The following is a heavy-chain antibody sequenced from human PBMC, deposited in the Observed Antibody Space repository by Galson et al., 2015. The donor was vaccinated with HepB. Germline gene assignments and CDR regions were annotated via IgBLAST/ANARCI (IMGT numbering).Heavy chain of an antibody. V-gene: IGHV3-30*18. Sequence: SLRLSCAASGFTFSSYGVHWVRQAPGKGLEWVAVISYDGSNKYYADSVKGRFTISRDNSKNTLYLQMNSLRAEDTAVYYCAKVATDYYYYMDVWGKGTTVTVSS. CDR2: ISYDGSNK. D-gene: IGHD1-26*01. CDR1: GFTFSSYG. J-gene: IGHJ6*03. CDR3: AKVATDYYYYMDV.